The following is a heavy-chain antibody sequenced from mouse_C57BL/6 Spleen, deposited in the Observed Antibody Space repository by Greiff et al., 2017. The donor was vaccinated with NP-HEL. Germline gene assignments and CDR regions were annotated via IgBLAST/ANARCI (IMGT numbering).Heavy chain of an antibody. J-gene: IGHJ4*01. Sequence: QVQLKQSGAELARPGASVKLSCKASGYTFTSYGISWVKQRTGQGLEWIGEIYPRSGNTYYNEKFKGKATLTADKSSSTAYMELRSLTSEDSAVYFCARYLLRAMDYWGQGTSVTVSS. D-gene: IGHD5-1*01. V-gene: IGHV1-81*01. CDR3: ARYLLRAMDY. CDR1: GYTFTSYG. CDR2: IYPRSGNT.